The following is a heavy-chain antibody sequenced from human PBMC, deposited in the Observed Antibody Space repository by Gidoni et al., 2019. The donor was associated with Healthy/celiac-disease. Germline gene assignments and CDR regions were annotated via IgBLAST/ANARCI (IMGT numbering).Heavy chain of an antibody. CDR3: TTGIVVVPAALSGYYYGMDV. D-gene: IGHD2-2*01. J-gene: IGHJ6*02. Sequence: AAPVKGRFTISRDDSKNTLYLQMNSLKTEDTAVYYCTTGIVVVPAALSGYYYGMDVWGQGTTVTVSS. V-gene: IGHV3-15*01.